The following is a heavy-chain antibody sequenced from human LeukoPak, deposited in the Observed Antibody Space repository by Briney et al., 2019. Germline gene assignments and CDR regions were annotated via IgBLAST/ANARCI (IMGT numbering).Heavy chain of an antibody. Sequence: GASVKVSCKASGYSFTSYGISWVRQAPGQGLEWMGWISVYNGNTNYAQKLQGRVTMTTDTSTSTAYMDLRSLRSDDTAVYYCARDSPPDYYYGMDVWGQGTTVTVSS. CDR1: GYSFTSYG. CDR2: ISVYNGNT. J-gene: IGHJ6*02. V-gene: IGHV1-18*01. CDR3: ARDSPPDYYYGMDV.